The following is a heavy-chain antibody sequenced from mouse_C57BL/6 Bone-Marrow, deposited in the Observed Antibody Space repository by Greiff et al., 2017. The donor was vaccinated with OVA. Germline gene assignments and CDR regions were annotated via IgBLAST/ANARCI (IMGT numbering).Heavy chain of an antibody. CDR2: IDPENGDT. CDR3: TTRGSFDY. V-gene: IGHV14-4*01. Sequence: EVQLQQSGAELVRPGASVKLSCTASGFNIKDDYMHWVKQRPEQGLEWIGWIDPENGDTEYASKFQGKATITADISSNTAYLQLSSLTSEDTAVYYCTTRGSFDYWGQGTTLTVSS. J-gene: IGHJ2*01. CDR1: GFNIKDDY. D-gene: IGHD1-1*01.